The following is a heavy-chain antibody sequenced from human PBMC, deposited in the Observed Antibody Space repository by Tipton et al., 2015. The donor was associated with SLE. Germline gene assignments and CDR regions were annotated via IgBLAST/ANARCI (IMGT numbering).Heavy chain of an antibody. D-gene: IGHD5-12*01. Sequence: SLRLSCAASGFTFDDYAMHWVRQAAGKGLEWVSSISWKSGNIDYADSVKGRFTISRDNAMNSLYLQMNSLRAEDTAVYYCASGYSGYDYRQRWLLGPDYWGQGTLVTVSS. CDR1: GFTFDDYA. CDR2: ISWKSGNI. V-gene: IGHV3-9*01. J-gene: IGHJ4*02. CDR3: ASGYSGYDYRQRWLLGPDY.